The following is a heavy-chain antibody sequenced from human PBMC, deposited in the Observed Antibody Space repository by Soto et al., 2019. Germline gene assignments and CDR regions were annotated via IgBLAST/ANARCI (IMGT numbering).Heavy chain of an antibody. CDR3: ARHAAWYCSSTSCYLEPFDP. J-gene: IGHJ5*02. CDR1: GGSISSSSYY. Sequence: PETLSLTCTVSGGSISSSSYYWGWIRQPPGKGLEWIGSIYYSGSTYYNPSLKSRVTISVDTSKNQFSLKLSSVTAADTAVYYCARHAAWYCSSTSCYLEPFDPWGQGTLVTVSS. V-gene: IGHV4-39*01. CDR2: IYYSGST. D-gene: IGHD2-2*01.